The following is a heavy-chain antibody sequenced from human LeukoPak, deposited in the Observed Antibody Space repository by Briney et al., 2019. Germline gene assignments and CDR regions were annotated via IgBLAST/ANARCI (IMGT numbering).Heavy chain of an antibody. V-gene: IGHV4-4*07. CDR2: IYTSGST. D-gene: IGHD2-2*01. CDR3: VLMPGY. J-gene: IGHJ4*02. Sequence: SETLSLTCTVSGGSISSYYWSWIRQPAGKGLEWIGRIYTSGSTNYNPSLKSRVTMSVDTSKKQFSLRLTSVTAADTAVYYCVLMPGYWGQGILVAVSS. CDR1: GGSISSYY.